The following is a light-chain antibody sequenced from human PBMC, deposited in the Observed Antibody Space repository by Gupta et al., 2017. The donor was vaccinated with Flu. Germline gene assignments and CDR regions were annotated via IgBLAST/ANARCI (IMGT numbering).Light chain of an antibody. Sequence: VLTQSPATLSLSPGERATLSCRASQSVSTSLAWYQQRPGQAPRLLIYNASNRATGIPARFSGSGSGTDFTLTISSLEPEDFAVYYCQQRSNWPLTFGGGTKVEIK. J-gene: IGKJ4*01. CDR3: QQRSNWPLT. V-gene: IGKV3-11*01. CDR1: QSVSTS. CDR2: NAS.